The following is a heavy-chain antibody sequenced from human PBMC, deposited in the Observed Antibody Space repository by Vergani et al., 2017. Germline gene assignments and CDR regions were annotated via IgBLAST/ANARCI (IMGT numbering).Heavy chain of an antibody. D-gene: IGHD1-26*01. CDR1: GASINNDFYY. Sequence: QVQLQESGPGLVKPSQTLSLTCTVSGASINNDFYYWHWIRQPAGKGLEWIGRIYVSGITDYNSSLQSRVSISVDTSKNQFSLTLRSVTAADTAVYHCGSLDGSLRENWGQGTLVTVSS. J-gene: IGHJ4*02. V-gene: IGHV4-61*02. CDR2: IYVSGIT. CDR3: GSLDGSLREN.